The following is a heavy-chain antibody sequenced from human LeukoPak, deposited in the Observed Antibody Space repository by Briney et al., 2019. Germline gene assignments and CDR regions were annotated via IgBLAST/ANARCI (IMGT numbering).Heavy chain of an antibody. V-gene: IGHV4-59*08. Sequence: SETLSLTCTVSGGSISSYYWSWIRQPPGKGLEWIGYIYYSGSTNYNPSLETRVTISVDTSQNQFSLKLKSVTAADTAVYYCARLRNYYDTSGYYAFDIGGQGTMVTVSS. CDR3: ARLRNYYDTSGYYAFDI. D-gene: IGHD3-22*01. J-gene: IGHJ3*02. CDR2: IYYSGST. CDR1: GGSISSYY.